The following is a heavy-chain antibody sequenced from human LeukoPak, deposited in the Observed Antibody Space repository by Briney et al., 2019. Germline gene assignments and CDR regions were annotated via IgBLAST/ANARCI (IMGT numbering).Heavy chain of an antibody. CDR2: ISRSSSYI. J-gene: IGHJ4*02. Sequence: GGSLRLSCAVSGFTFSSYSMNWVRQAPGKGLEWVSSISRSSSYIYYADSVKGRFTISRDNSKNTLYLQMNRLRAEDTAVYYCARREGGIAAASDYWGQGTLVTVSS. D-gene: IGHD6-13*01. V-gene: IGHV3-21*01. CDR3: ARREGGIAAASDY. CDR1: GFTFSSYS.